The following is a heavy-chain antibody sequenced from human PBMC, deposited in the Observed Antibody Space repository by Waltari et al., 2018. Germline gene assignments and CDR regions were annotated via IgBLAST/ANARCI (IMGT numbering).Heavy chain of an antibody. CDR2: IRDKSNTV. CDR3: ARDHDWAFDH. CDR1: GFMFSCYS. J-gene: IGHJ4*02. D-gene: IGHD3-16*01. V-gene: IGHV3-48*02. Sequence: VQLVESGGAFVQPGDSLRLSCETSGFMFSCYSLNWVRQAQGKGPEWLAYIRDKSNTVSYALSVKGRFTISRDNAGKSLFLQMNSLRDEDTAVYYCARDHDWAFDHWGPGTLVTVSS.